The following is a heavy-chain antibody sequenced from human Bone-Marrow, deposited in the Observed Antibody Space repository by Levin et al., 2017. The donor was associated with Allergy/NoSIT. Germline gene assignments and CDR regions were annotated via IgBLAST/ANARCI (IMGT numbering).Heavy chain of an antibody. CDR1: GFHFSSHV. CDR2: ISGSGDSI. D-gene: IGHD2-21*01. V-gene: IGHV3-23*01. Sequence: GESLKISCAASGFHFSSHVMTWVRQAPGKGLDWVSAISGSGDSIYYAESVKGRFTISRDNSKNTLYLQMNSLRDDDTAIYYCAKAGVYCGVHCSTPRFDSDSWGQGTLVTVSS. CDR3: AKAGVYCGVHCSTPRFDSDS. J-gene: IGHJ4*02.